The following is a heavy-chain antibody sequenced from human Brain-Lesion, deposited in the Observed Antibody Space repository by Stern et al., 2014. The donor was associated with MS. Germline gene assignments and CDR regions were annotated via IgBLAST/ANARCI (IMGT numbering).Heavy chain of an antibody. CDR1: DGSISSGDYY. D-gene: IGHD1-1*01. CDR2: IYFRGST. J-gene: IGHJ6*02. CDR3: DREGHAFWNNFRQSGSYYYGMAV. V-gene: IGHV4-30-4*01. Sequence: QVLKVQSGPGLLKPSQTLSLTRTVSDGSISSGDYYRSWIRQTTGKTLVYIGNIYFRGSTYYNTSLETRVIISGGTSKKQFSLRRTSVTAADTAVYYWDREGHAFWNNFRQSGSYYYGMAVWGQGTTVIVSS.